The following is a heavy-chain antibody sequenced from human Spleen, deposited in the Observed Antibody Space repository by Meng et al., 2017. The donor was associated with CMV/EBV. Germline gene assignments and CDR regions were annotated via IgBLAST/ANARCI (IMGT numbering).Heavy chain of an antibody. V-gene: IGHV1-69*05. CDR3: ARVGPHRVGRTPYYFDY. J-gene: IGHJ4*02. CDR1: GGTFSSYA. CDR2: IIPIFGTA. Sequence: SVKVSCKASGGTFSSYAISWVRQAPGQGLEWMGGIIPIFGTANYAQKFQGRVTITTDESTSTAYMELSSLRSEDTAVYYCARVGPHRVGRTPYYFDYWGQGTLVTVSS. D-gene: IGHD1-1*01.